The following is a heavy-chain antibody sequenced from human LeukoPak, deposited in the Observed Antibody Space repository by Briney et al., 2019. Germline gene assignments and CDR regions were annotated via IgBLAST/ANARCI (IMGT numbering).Heavy chain of an antibody. CDR3: TRHSRVTTPYYYYMDV. Sequence: GGSLRLSCAASGFTFSGSAMHWVRQASGKGPEWVGRIRSKANSYATAYAASVKGRFTISRDDSKNTAYLQMNSLKTEDTAVYYCTRHSRVTTPYYYYMDVWGKGTTVTVS. CDR1: GFTFSGSA. J-gene: IGHJ6*03. V-gene: IGHV3-73*01. D-gene: IGHD4-17*01. CDR2: IRSKANSYAT.